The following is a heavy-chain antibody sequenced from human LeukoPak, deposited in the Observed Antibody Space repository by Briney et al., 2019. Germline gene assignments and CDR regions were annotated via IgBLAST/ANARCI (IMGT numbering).Heavy chain of an antibody. CDR3: ATLIHITIFGVVRPFGY. V-gene: IGHV1-24*01. J-gene: IGHJ4*02. CDR2: FDPEDGET. CDR1: GYTLTELS. D-gene: IGHD3-3*01. Sequence: ASVKVSCKVSGYTLTELSMHWVRQAPGKGLEWMGGFDPEDGETIYAQKFQGRVTMTEDTSTDTAYMELSSLRSEDTAVYYCATLIHITIFGVVRPFGYWGQGTLVTVSS.